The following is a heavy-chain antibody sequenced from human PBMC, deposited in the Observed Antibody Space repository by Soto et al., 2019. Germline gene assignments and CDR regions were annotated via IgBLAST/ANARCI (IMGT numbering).Heavy chain of an antibody. Sequence: LRLSCAASGFTFSSYAIHWVRQAPGKGLEWVAVISYDGRNKYYADSVKGRFTISRDNSKNTLYLQMHSLRAEDTAVYYCARDPEEMATIPDYFDYWGQGTLVTVSS. D-gene: IGHD5-12*01. CDR3: ARDPEEMATIPDYFDY. V-gene: IGHV3-30*04. J-gene: IGHJ4*02. CDR2: ISYDGRNK. CDR1: GFTFSSYA.